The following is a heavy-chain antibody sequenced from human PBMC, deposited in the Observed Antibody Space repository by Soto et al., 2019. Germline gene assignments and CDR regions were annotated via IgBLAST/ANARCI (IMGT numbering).Heavy chain of an antibody. CDR1: GGTITYYY. Sequence: SETLSLTCTVSGGTITYYYWSWIRQAPGKGLEWLGYIFDGGSANYNPSLKSRVTISLEKSKNQFSLNVTSLNAADTATYYCARSRGRGWSFDYWGQGTLVTVYS. CDR2: IFDGGSA. V-gene: IGHV4-59*01. CDR3: ARSRGRGWSFDY. D-gene: IGHD6-19*01. J-gene: IGHJ4*02.